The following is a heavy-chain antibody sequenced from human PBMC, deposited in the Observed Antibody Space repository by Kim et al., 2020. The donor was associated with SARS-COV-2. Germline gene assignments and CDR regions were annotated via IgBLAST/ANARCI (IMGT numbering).Heavy chain of an antibody. D-gene: IGHD6-13*01. V-gene: IGHV3-48*02. J-gene: IGHJ4*02. Sequence: AESVKGRFTLSRDNAKNSLYLQMNSLRDEDTAVYYCARDLRIAAAGKEVYWGQGTLVTVSS. CDR3: ARDLRIAAAGKEVY.